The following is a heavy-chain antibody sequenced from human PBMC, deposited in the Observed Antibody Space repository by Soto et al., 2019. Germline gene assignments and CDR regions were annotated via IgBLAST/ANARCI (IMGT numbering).Heavy chain of an antibody. CDR2: ISYDGSKR. D-gene: IGHD3-22*01. V-gene: IGHV3-30*18. CDR1: GFIFTSYA. J-gene: IGHJ6*02. CDR3: AKGYDRSGYYTGDYYYGMDV. Sequence: GGSLRLSCAASGFIFTSYAMHWVRQAPGKGLEWVAVISYDGSKRYYADSVKGRFTMSRDNSKNTLNLQMNSLRAEDTAVYYCAKGYDRSGYYTGDYYYGMDVWGQGTTVTVSS.